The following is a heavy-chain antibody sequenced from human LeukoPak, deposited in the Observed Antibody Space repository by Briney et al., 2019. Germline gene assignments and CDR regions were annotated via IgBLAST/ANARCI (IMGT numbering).Heavy chain of an antibody. Sequence: GGSLRLSCAASGFTFSSYSMNWVRQAPGKGLEWVSSISSSSSYIYYADSVKGRFTISRDNAKNSLYLQMNSLRAEDTAVYYCARDSSGWPPADYWGQGTLVTVS. V-gene: IGHV3-21*01. CDR1: GFTFSSYS. D-gene: IGHD6-19*01. CDR2: ISSSSSYI. J-gene: IGHJ4*02. CDR3: ARDSSGWPPADY.